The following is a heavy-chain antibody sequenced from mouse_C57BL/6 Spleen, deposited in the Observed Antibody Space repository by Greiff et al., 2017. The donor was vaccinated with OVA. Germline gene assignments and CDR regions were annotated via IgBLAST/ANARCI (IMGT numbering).Heavy chain of an antibody. CDR1: GYTFTSYW. CDR3: ERKTTAYYFDY. CDR2: IHPNSGST. Sequence: QVQLQQPGAELVKPGASVKLSCKASGYTFTSYWMHWVKQRPGQGLEWIGMIHPNSGSTNYNEKFKSKATLTVDKSSSTAYMQLSSLTSEDSAVYYCERKTTAYYFDYWGQGTTLTVSS. V-gene: IGHV1-64*01. J-gene: IGHJ2*01. D-gene: IGHD1-2*01.